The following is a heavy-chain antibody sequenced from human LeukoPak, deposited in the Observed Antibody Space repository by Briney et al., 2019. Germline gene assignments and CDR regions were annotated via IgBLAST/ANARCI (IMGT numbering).Heavy chain of an antibody. CDR3: ARHGQASIAIIDF. CDR2: IYPGYSDA. Sequence: GESLKISCKISGYTLTNNWIGWVRQVPGKGLEWMGLIYPGYSDAKYSPSFQGQVTISADKSISTAYLEWSSLKASDTAMYYCARHGQASIAIIDFWGQGTLVTVSS. D-gene: IGHD6-13*01. V-gene: IGHV5-51*01. J-gene: IGHJ4*02. CDR1: GYTLTNNW.